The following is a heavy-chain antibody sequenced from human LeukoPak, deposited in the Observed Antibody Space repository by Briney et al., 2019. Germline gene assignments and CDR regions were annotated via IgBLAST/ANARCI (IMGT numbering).Heavy chain of an antibody. CDR2: IYYSGST. J-gene: IGHJ4*02. D-gene: IGHD3-3*01. V-gene: IGHV4-59*01. CDR1: GVSISSYY. CDR3: ARSRNDFWSGYYSPFDY. Sequence: KTSETLSLTCTVSGVSISSYYWSWIRQPPGKGLEWIGYIYYSGSTNYNPSLKSRVAISVDTSKNQFSLKLSSVTAADTAVYYCARSRNDFWSGYYSPFDYWGQGTLVTVSS.